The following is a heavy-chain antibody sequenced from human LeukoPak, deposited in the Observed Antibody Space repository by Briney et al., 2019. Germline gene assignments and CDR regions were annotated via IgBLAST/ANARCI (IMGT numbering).Heavy chain of an antibody. CDR2: INPNSGGT. Sequence: ASVKVSCKASGYTFTGYYMHWVRQAPGQGLEWMGWINPNSGGTNYAQKFQGRVTVTRDTSISTAYMGLSRLRSDDTAVYYCAREGRGSSSWYVWGQGTLVTVSS. D-gene: IGHD6-13*01. CDR3: AREGRGSSSWYV. V-gene: IGHV1-2*02. CDR1: GYTFTGYY. J-gene: IGHJ4*02.